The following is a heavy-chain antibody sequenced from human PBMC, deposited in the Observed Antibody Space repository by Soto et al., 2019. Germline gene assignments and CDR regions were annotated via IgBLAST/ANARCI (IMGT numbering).Heavy chain of an antibody. J-gene: IGHJ4*02. CDR1: GFTFSSYA. CDR2: ISYDGSNK. D-gene: IGHD2-15*01. CDR3: ARDSGGGNSLDY. V-gene: IGHV3-30-3*01. Sequence: QVQLVESGGGVVQPGRSLRLSCAASGFTFSSYAMHWVRQAPGKGLEWVAVISYDGSNKYYADSVKGRFTISRDNSKNTLYLQMNSLRAEDTAVYYCARDSGGGNSLDYWGQGTLGTVSS.